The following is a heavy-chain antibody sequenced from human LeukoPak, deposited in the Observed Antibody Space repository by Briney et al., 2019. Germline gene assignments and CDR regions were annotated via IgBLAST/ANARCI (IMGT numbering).Heavy chain of an antibody. CDR1: GLTFSSYW. CDR3: AREGSGWYFDY. V-gene: IGHV3-7*03. Sequence: GGSLRLSCAASGLTFSSYWMSWVRQAPGKGLEWVANIKRDGSEKYYVDSVKGRFTISRDNAKNSLYLQMNSLRAEDTAVYYCAREGSGWYFDYWGQGTLVTVSS. CDR2: IKRDGSEK. J-gene: IGHJ4*02. D-gene: IGHD6-19*01.